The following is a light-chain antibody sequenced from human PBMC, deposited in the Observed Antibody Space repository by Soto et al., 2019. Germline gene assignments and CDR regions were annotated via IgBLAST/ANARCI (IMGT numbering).Light chain of an antibody. Sequence: DIVLTQSPDSLAVSLGERATINCKSSQSVLYSSNNKNYLAWYQHKPGQPPKLLIYWASTRESGVPDRFSGSGSGTDFTLTISSLQAEDVAFYYCHQYYSSPDTFGQGTKLDIK. V-gene: IGKV4-1*01. J-gene: IGKJ2*01. CDR3: HQYYSSPDT. CDR1: QSVLYSSNNKNY. CDR2: WAS.